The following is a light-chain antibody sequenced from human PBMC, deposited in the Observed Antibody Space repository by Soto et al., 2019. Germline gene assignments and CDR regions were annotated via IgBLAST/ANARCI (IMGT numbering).Light chain of an antibody. CDR3: MQTLQAPKT. CDR1: QSLLHSNGDTY. Sequence: DIVLTQSPLSLPVTPGETASISCTSSQSLLHSNGDTYLDWYLQKPGQSPQLLVYLGHNRASGVPDRFSGSGSGAHFTLRISRVKAEDVGVYYCMQTLQAPKTFGPGTRVDIK. J-gene: IGKJ3*01. V-gene: IGKV2-28*01. CDR2: LGH.